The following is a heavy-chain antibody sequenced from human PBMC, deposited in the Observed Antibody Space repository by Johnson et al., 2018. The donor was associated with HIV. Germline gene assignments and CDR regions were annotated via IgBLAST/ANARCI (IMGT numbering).Heavy chain of an antibody. J-gene: IGHJ3*02. CDR1: GFTFSGYA. D-gene: IGHD7-27*01. Sequence: QVQLVESGGGVVQPGRSLRLSCAASGFTFSGYAMHWVGRAPGKGLEWLPVIQYDGSNNSSETTLKGGCTISRDNSKNTLYLQMNSLRAEDTAVYYCAKDLGTGDDAFDIWGQGTMVTVSS. CDR3: AKDLGTGDDAFDI. CDR2: IQYDGSNN. V-gene: IGHV3-30-3*01.